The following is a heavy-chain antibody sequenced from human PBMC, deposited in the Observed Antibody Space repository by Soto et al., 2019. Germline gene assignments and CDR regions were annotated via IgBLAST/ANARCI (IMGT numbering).Heavy chain of an antibody. Sequence: QVQLVQSGAEVKKPGASVKVSCKASGYTFTSYYMHWVRQAPEQGLEWMGIINPSGGTTSYAQKFQGRYNMTRDTSTSTDYMELSSLRSEDTAVYYCASNLGWSSGWYNWGQGTLVTVSS. D-gene: IGHD6-19*01. CDR2: INPSGGTT. CDR3: ASNLGWSSGWYN. CDR1: GYTFTSYY. J-gene: IGHJ4*02. V-gene: IGHV1-46*01.